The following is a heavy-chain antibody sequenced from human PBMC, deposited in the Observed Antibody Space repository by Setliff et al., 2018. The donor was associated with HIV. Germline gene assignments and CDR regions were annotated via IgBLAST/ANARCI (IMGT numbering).Heavy chain of an antibody. CDR3: ARHYFDILTGYYNRAFDI. J-gene: IGHJ3*02. CDR1: GYTFDAKY. D-gene: IGHD3-9*01. CDR2: INPNSGGT. Sequence: GASVKVSCKTSGYTFDAKYIHWARQAPGQGLEWMGWINPNSGGTNYARKFQGRVTMTRDTSTSTVYMELSSLGSEDTAVYYCARHYFDILTGYYNRAFDIWGQGTMVTVSS. V-gene: IGHV1-2*02.